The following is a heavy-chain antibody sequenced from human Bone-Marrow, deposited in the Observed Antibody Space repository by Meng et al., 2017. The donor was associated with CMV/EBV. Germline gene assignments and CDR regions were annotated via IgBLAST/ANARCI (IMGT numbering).Heavy chain of an antibody. CDR1: GFTFSSYA. J-gene: IGHJ6*02. CDR3: ARTRLGDCSGGSCYGSSRYYGMDV. CDR2: IYSGGSST. D-gene: IGHD2-15*01. V-gene: IGHV3-23*03. Sequence: GESLKISCAASGFTFSSYAMSWVRQAPGKGLEWVSVIYSGGSSTYYADSVKGRFTISRDNSKNTLYLQLNSLRAEDTAVYYCARTRLGDCSGGSCYGSSRYYGMDVWGQGTTVTVSS.